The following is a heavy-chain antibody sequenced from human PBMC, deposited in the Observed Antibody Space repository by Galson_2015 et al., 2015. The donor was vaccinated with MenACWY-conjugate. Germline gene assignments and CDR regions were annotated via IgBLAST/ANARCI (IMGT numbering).Heavy chain of an antibody. CDR2: IDPVNSNI. CDR3: ARHPPGGQVMDV. Sequence: QSGAEVTKPGESLKISCKGSGSSFTNYWIAWVRQMPGKGLEWVGLIDPVNSNIRYSPSLQGQVTISADESISTAYLQWSSLKASDTAMYYCARHPPGGQVMDVWGQGTTVTVSS. CDR1: GSSFTNYW. J-gene: IGHJ6*02. D-gene: IGHD1-26*01. V-gene: IGHV5-51*01.